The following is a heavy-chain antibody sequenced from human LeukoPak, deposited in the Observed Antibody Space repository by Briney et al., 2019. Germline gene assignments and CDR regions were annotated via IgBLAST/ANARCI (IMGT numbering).Heavy chain of an antibody. CDR2: INHSGST. V-gene: IGHV4-34*01. CDR1: GGSFSGYY. J-gene: IGHJ3*02. CDR3: ARDVKVVINSAFDI. D-gene: IGHD3-22*01. Sequence: TTSETLSLTCAVYGGSFSGYYWSWIRQPPGKGLEWIGEINHSGSTNYNPSLKSRVTISVDTSKNQFSLKLSSVTAADTAVYYCARDVKVVINSAFDIWGQGKMVTVSS.